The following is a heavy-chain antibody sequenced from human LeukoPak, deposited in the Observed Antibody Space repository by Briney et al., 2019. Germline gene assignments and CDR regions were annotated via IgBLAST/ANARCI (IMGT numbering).Heavy chain of an antibody. J-gene: IGHJ4*02. V-gene: IGHV3-30*02. Sequence: PGGSLRPSCTTSGFTFSDFGMHWVRQAPGKGLEWVAFIRYDGNNKYFTDSVKGRFTISRDNSKTTLYLQMDSLRPEDTAVYYCASRSDSDYLDYWGQGTVVTV. CDR3: ASRSDSDYLDY. CDR1: GFTFSDFG. CDR2: IRYDGNNK. D-gene: IGHD1-26*01.